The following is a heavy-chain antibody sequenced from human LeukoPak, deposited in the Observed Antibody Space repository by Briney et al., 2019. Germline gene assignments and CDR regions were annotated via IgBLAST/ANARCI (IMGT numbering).Heavy chain of an antibody. Sequence: SETLSLTCAVSGAAISNDMWWSWVRQPPGKGLEWIGEIYHTGSNNYNPSLKSQVIISVDKSKNQLSLRLNSVTAADTAVYFCARDYKYSNGWYDYWGQGILVAVSS. CDR1: GAAISNDMW. D-gene: IGHD6-19*01. CDR2: IYHTGSN. CDR3: ARDYKYSNGWYDY. V-gene: IGHV4-4*02. J-gene: IGHJ4*02.